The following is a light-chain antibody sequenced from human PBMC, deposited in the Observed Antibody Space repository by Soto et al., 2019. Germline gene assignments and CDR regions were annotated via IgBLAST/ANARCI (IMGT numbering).Light chain of an antibody. Sequence: QSALTQPPSASGSPGQSVAISCTGTASDIGGYPFVSGYQQHPGKAPKLLIYDVNKTPSGVPDRFSGSKSGNTASLTVSGLQAEYEADYYCSAHGGTNPYVFGTGTKLTVL. J-gene: IGLJ1*01. CDR1: ASDIGGYPF. CDR3: SAHGGTNPYV. V-gene: IGLV2-8*01. CDR2: DVN.